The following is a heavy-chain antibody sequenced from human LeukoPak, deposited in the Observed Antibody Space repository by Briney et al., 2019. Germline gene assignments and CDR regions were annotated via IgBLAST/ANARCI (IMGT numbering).Heavy chain of an antibody. CDR1: GYTFTSYA. V-gene: IGHV1-3*01. D-gene: IGHD2-8*01. J-gene: IGHJ4*02. CDR2: LNAGNGNT. CDR3: ARLKYCTNGVCYAGFDY. Sequence: ASVKVSCKASGYTFTSYAMHWVRQAPGQRLEWMGWLNAGNGNTKYSQKFQGRVTITRDTSADTAYMELSSLRSEDTAVYYCARLKYCTNGVCYAGFDYWGQGTLVTVSS.